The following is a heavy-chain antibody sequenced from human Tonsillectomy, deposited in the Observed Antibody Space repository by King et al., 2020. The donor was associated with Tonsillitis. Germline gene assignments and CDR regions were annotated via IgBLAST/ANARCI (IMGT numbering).Heavy chain of an antibody. V-gene: IGHV3-48*03. CDR1: GFTFSSYE. CDR2: ISTSGSTI. CDR3: ARVPASGWYADY. J-gene: IGHJ4*02. D-gene: IGHD6-19*01. Sequence: VQLVESGGGFIQPGGSLRLSCAASGFTFSSYEMNWVRQAPGKGLEWVSYISTSGSTIYYADSVKGRFTISRDNAKSSLYLQMNSLRVEETAVYYCARVPASGWYADYWGQGTLVTVSS.